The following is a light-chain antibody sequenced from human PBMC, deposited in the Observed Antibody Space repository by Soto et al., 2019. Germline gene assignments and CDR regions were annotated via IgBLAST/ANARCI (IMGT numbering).Light chain of an antibody. CDR1: SSNIGSNY. V-gene: IGLV1-47*01. CDR2: RDN. CDR3: AAWDDGLSSVV. Sequence: QAVVTQPPSASGTPGQWVTISCSGSSSNIGSNYVYWYQQQPRTAPQLLIYRDNQRPSGVPDRFSGSKSGTSASLAISGLRSEDEADYYCAAWDDGLSSVVFGGGTKLTVL. J-gene: IGLJ2*01.